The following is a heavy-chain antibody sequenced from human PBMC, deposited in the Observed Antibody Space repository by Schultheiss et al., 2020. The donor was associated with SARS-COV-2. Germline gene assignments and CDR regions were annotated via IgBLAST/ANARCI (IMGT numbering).Heavy chain of an antibody. D-gene: IGHD3-10*01. Sequence: ASVKVSCKASGYTFTGYYMNWVRQAPGQGLEWMGGINPNSGGTKYAQRFQGWVTMTRDTSISTAYMELSRLRSDDTAVYYCAAAPKPITMVRWYYGMDVWGQGTTVTVSS. CDR2: INPNSGGT. V-gene: IGHV1-2*04. CDR1: GYTFTGYY. J-gene: IGHJ6*02. CDR3: AAAPKPITMVRWYYGMDV.